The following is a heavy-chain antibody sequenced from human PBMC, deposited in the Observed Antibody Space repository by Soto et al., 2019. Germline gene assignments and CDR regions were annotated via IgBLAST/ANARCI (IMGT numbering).Heavy chain of an antibody. CDR2: ISGGGGST. J-gene: IGHJ4*02. CDR1: GFTFSSYA. CDR3: AKDSAGIAVAGAEHHLHY. V-gene: IGHV3-23*01. Sequence: PGGSLRLSCAASGFTFSSYAMSWVRQAPGKGLEWVSAISGGGGSTYYADSVKGRFTISRDNSKNTLYLQMNSLRAEDTTVYYCAKDSAGIAVAGAEHHLHYWGQGTLVTVSS. D-gene: IGHD6-19*01.